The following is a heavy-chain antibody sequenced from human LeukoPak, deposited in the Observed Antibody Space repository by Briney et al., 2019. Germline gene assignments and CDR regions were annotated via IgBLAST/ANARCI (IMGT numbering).Heavy chain of an antibody. J-gene: IGHJ4*02. CDR3: AAVGYRLQYYFDY. CDR2: INPNSGGT. D-gene: IGHD4-11*01. Sequence: GASVKVSCKASGYTFTGYYMHWVRQAPGQGLEWMGRINPNSGGTNYAQKFQGRVTMTRDTSISTAYMELSRLRSDDTAVYYCAAVGYRLQYYFDYWGQGTLVTVSS. CDR1: GYTFTGYY. V-gene: IGHV1-2*06.